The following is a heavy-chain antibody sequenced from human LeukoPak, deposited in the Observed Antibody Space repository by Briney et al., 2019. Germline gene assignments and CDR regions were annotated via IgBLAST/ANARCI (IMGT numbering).Heavy chain of an antibody. J-gene: IGHJ4*02. CDR1: GFPFSSHG. D-gene: IGHD5-12*01. CDR3: AKDGAWLRFDD. Sequence: GGSLRLSCAGSGFPFSSHGMNWVRQAPGKGLEWVSGISPGGGPTYYADSVKGRFTISRDDSKNTLYLQMKSLRAEDTAVYYCAKDGAWLRFDDWGQGILVTVSS. CDR2: ISPGGGPT. V-gene: IGHV3-23*01.